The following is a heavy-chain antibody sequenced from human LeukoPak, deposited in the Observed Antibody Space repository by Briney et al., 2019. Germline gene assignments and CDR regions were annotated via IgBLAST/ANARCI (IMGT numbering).Heavy chain of an antibody. D-gene: IGHD4-23*01. CDR3: ASGCRGNCPFDY. V-gene: IGHV4-38-2*01. CDR2: IYHSGST. CDR1: GYSISSGYY. Sequence: SETLSLTCAVSGYSISSGYYWGWIRQPPGKGLEWIGSIYHSGSTYYNPSLKSRVTISVDTSKNQFSLKLSSVTAADTAVYYCASGCRGNCPFDYWGQGTLVTVSS. J-gene: IGHJ4*02.